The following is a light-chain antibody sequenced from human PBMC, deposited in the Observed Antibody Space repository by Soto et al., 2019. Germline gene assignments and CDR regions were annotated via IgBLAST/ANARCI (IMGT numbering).Light chain of an antibody. J-gene: IGKJ3*01. Sequence: EIVLTQSPGTLSLSPGERATLSCRATQYISSDYLAWYQQIPGQAPRLLIHGASIRAAGVPARFSGSGSGEDFTRTISRLEPEDFAVYYCHHYAYSQCTFGPGTKVDIK. CDR1: QYISSDY. CDR3: HHYAYSQCT. V-gene: IGKV3-20*01. CDR2: GAS.